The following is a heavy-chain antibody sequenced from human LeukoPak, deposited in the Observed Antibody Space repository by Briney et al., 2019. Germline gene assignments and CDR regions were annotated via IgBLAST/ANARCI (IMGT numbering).Heavy chain of an antibody. J-gene: IGHJ5*02. Sequence: ASVKASCKASGGTFSSYAISWVRQAPGQGLEWMGGIIPIFGTANYAQKFQGRVTITTDESTSTAYVELSSLRSEDTAVYYCARLFWSGYYRWFDPWGQGTLVTVSS. CDR1: GGTFSSYA. D-gene: IGHD3-3*01. CDR2: IIPIFGTA. CDR3: ARLFWSGYYRWFDP. V-gene: IGHV1-69*05.